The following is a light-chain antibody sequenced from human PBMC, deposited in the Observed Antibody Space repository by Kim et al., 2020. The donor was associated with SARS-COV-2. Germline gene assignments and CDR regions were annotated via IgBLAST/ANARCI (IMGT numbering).Light chain of an antibody. CDR2: RTD. Sequence: QSVLTQPPSVSGTPGQRVAISCSGSASNIGSNNVNWYQQFPGAAPRLLMSRTDYRPSGVPDRFSASKSGTSASLAISGLQSEDEAEYYCAAWDESGLWVFGGGTQLTVL. J-gene: IGLJ3*02. CDR1: ASNIGSNN. V-gene: IGLV1-44*01. CDR3: AAWDESGLWV.